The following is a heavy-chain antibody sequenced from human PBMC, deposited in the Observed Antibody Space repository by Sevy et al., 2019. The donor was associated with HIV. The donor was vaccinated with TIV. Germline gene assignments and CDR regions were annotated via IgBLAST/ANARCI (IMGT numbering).Heavy chain of an antibody. CDR1: GFTFSSYS. V-gene: IGHV3-21*01. CDR3: ARGRAVAGTFYYYGMDV. D-gene: IGHD6-19*01. CDR2: ISSSSSYI. Sequence: GGSLRLSCAASGFTFSSYSMNWVRQAPGKGLEWVSSISSSSSYIYYADSVKGRFTISGDNAKNSLYLQMNSLRAEDTAVYYCARGRAVAGTFYYYGMDVWGQGTTVTVSS. J-gene: IGHJ6*02.